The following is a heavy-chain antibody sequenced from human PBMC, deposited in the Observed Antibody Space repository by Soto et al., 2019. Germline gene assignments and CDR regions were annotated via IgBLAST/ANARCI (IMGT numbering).Heavy chain of an antibody. Sequence: ASVKVSCKASGYTFTGYYMHWVRQAPGQGLEWMGWINPNSGGTNYAQKFQGRVTMTRDTSISTAYMELSRLRSDGTAVYYCARDVAAAGTGYYYGMDVWGQGTTVTVSS. CDR2: INPNSGGT. CDR1: GYTFTGYY. J-gene: IGHJ6*02. D-gene: IGHD6-13*01. V-gene: IGHV1-2*02. CDR3: ARDVAAAGTGYYYGMDV.